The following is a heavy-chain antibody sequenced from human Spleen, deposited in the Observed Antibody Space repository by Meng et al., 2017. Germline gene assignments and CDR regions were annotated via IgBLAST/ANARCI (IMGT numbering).Heavy chain of an antibody. D-gene: IGHD3-22*01. J-gene: IGHJ4*02. V-gene: IGHV3-30*04. CDR1: GFTFSSYA. Sequence: GESLKISCAASGFTFSSYAMHWVRQAPGKGLEWVAVIPCDGGNKNYAGSVKGRFTISRDNSKNTLYLQMSSLRAEDTAVYYCARDLYYYDSGGYYRRGPYDYWGQGTQVTVSS. CDR3: ARDLYYYDSGGYYRRGPYDY. CDR2: IPCDGGNK.